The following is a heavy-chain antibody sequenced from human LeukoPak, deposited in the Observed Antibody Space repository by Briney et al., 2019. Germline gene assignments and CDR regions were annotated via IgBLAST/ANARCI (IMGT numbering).Heavy chain of an antibody. J-gene: IGHJ6*02. Sequence: PGGSLRLSCAASGFTFSSYWMSWFCKPPGKGLMWVSQINSDGSATSCADPVKGRCTISRDNAKNMLYLEMNSLRVEDTAVYFCTRDHGLDVWGQGTTVTVSS. V-gene: IGHV3-74*01. CDR2: INSDGSAT. CDR1: GFTFSSYW. CDR3: TRDHGLDV.